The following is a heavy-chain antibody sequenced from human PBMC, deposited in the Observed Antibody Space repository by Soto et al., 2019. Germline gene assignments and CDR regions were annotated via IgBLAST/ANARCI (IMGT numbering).Heavy chain of an antibody. D-gene: IGHD6-13*01. CDR3: ARLGIAAAGIGFDP. CDR2: IYYSGST. CDR1: GGSISSYY. Sequence: PSETLSLTCTVSGGSISSYYWSWIRQPPGKGLEWIGYIYYSGSTNYNPSLKSRVTISVDTSKNQFSLKLSSVTAADTAVYYCARLGIAAAGIGFDPWGQGTLVTVSS. J-gene: IGHJ5*02. V-gene: IGHV4-59*08.